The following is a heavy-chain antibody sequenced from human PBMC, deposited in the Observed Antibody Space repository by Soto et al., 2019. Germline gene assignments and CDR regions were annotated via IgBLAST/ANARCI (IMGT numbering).Heavy chain of an antibody. Sequence: GGSLRLSCAASGFTFSSYSMSWVRQAPGKGLEWVADMSKNGGRRYYADSVKGRFAISRDNSKNTLYLQMNSLRAEDRAVDYCVKFQYYSDPSGSYGGDYWGQGTLVTVSS. J-gene: IGHJ4*02. D-gene: IGHD3-22*01. CDR3: VKFQYYSDPSGSYGGDY. CDR2: MSKNGGRR. CDR1: GFTFSSYS. V-gene: IGHV3-23*01.